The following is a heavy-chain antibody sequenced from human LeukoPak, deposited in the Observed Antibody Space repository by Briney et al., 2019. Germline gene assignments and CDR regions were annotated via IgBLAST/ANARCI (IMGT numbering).Heavy chain of an antibody. CDR2: IGTAVDT. CDR1: GFTFSSYD. CDR3: AREVSSGYPRGAFDI. D-gene: IGHD3-22*01. Sequence: GGSLRLSCAASGFTFSSYDMHWVRQAPGKGLEWVSAIGTAVDTYCPGSVKGRFTISKENAKNSLYLQMNSLRAGDTAVYYCAREVSSGYPRGAFDIWGQGTMVTVSS. J-gene: IGHJ3*02. V-gene: IGHV3-13*01.